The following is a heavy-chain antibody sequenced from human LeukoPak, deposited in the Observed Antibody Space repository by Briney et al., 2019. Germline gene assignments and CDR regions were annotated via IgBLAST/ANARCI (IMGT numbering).Heavy chain of an antibody. D-gene: IGHD3-9*01. V-gene: IGHV3-7*01. CDR3: ARVLTGRDY. J-gene: IGHJ4*02. CDR1: GFTFSGYW. CDR2: IEPDGSQE. Sequence: PGGSLRLSCAASGFTFSGYWMSWVRQAPGKGLEWVANIEPDGSQEYYVDSVKGRFTISRDNAKNSLYLQMHSLRAEDTAVYYCARVLTGRDYWGQGTLVTVSS.